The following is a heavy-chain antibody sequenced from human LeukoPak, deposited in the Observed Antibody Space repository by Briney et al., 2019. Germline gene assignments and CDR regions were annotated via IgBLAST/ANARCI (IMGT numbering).Heavy chain of an antibody. V-gene: IGHV4-39*01. Sequence: PSETLSLTCTVSGGSISSSSYYWGWIRQPPGKGLEWIGSIYYSGSTYYNPSLKSRVTISVDTSKNQFSLKLSSVTAADTAVYYCARLGATVGLGYWGQGTLVTVSS. CDR1: GGSISSSSYY. J-gene: IGHJ4*02. D-gene: IGHD4-23*01. CDR2: IYYSGST. CDR3: ARLGATVGLGY.